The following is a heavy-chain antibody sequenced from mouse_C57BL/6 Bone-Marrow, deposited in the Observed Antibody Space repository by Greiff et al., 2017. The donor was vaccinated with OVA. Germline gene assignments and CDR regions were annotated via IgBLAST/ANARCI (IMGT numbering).Heavy chain of an antibody. CDR1: GYTFTDYY. D-gene: IGHD1-1*01. CDR3: ARGGIYYYGSSSYYYAMDY. V-gene: IGHV1-75*01. Sequence: VQLQQSGPELVKPGASVKISCKASGYTFTDYYINWVKQRPGQGLEWIGWIFPGSGSTYYNEKFKGKATLTVDKSSSTAYMLLSSLTSEDSAVYFCARGGIYYYGSSSYYYAMDYWGQGTSVTVSS. CDR2: IFPGSGST. J-gene: IGHJ4*01.